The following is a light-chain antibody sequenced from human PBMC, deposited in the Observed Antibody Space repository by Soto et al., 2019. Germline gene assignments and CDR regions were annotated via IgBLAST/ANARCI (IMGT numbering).Light chain of an antibody. V-gene: IGKV3-15*01. CDR3: QQYNNWLGFT. Sequence: EIVMTQSPATLSVSPGERATLSCRASQSVSSNLAWYQQKPGQAPRLLIYGASTRATGIPVRFSGSGSGTEFTLTISSLQSEDFAVYYCQQYNNWLGFTFGPGTKVDIK. CDR2: GAS. CDR1: QSVSSN. J-gene: IGKJ3*01.